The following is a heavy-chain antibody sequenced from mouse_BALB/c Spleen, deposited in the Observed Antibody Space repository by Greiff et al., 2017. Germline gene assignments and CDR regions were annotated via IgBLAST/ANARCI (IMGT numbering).Heavy chain of an antibody. CDR3: TREDYGSSPYWYFDV. Sequence: EVQVVESGGGLVKPGGSLKLSCAASGFTFSSYTMSWVRQTPEKRLEWVATISSGGSYTYYPDSVKGRFTISRDNAKNTLYLQMSSLKSEDTAMYYCTREDYGSSPYWYFDVWGAGTTVTVSS. CDR1: GFTFSSYT. J-gene: IGHJ1*01. CDR2: ISSGGSYT. D-gene: IGHD1-1*01. V-gene: IGHV5-6-4*01.